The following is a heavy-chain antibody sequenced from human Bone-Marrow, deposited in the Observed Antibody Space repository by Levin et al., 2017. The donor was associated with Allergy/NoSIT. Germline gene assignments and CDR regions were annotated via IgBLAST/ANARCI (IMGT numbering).Heavy chain of an antibody. CDR2: FIPLRGSA. Sequence: GASVKVSCKPSGGAFSSYSFSWVRQAPGQGLEWMGGFIPLRGSANYAQKFQGRVTITADESTKAVYMELSSLRSEDTAVHYCALDHDRSTAVDTWGPGTTVTVSS. D-gene: IGHD2-2*01. J-gene: IGHJ3*02. V-gene: IGHV1-69*13. CDR1: GGAFSSYS. CDR3: ALDHDRSTAVDT.